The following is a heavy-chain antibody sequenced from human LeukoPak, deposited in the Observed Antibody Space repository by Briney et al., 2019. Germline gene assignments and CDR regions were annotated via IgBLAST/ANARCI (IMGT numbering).Heavy chain of an antibody. CDR2: IIPILGIA. Sequence: ASVKVSCKASGGTFSSYAISWVRQAPGQGLEWTGRIIPILGIANYAQKFQGRVTITAGKSTSTAYMELSSLRSEDTAVYYCARDLIGGVVEGVWGQGTTVTVSS. CDR1: GGTFSSYA. CDR3: ARDLIGGVVEGV. V-gene: IGHV1-69*04. J-gene: IGHJ6*02. D-gene: IGHD3-22*01.